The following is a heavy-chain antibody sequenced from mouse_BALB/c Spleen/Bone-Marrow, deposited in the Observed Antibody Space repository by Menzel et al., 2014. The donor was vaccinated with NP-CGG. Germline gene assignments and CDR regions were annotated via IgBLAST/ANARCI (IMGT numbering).Heavy chain of an antibody. CDR1: GFNIKDTY. CDR3: ARLGNYGY. V-gene: IGHV14-3*02. Sequence: VQLKESGAELVKPGASVKLSCAASGFNIKDTYMHWVKQRPGQGLEWIGRIDPANGNTKYDPKFQGKATITADTSSNTAYLQLSSLTPEDTAVYYCARLGNYGYWGQGTTLTVSS. CDR2: IDPANGNT. D-gene: IGHD2-1*01. J-gene: IGHJ2*01.